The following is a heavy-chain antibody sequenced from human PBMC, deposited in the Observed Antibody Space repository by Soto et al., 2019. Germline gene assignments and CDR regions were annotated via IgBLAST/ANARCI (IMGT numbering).Heavy chain of an antibody. D-gene: IGHD3-3*01. V-gene: IGHV4-30-2*01. CDR2: IYHSGST. J-gene: IGHJ5*02. CDR3: ARGKLGEDVFWSGSWFDP. CDR1: GGSISSGGYS. Sequence: PSETLSHTCAVSGGSISSGGYSWSWIRQPPGKGLEWIGYIYHSGSTYYNPSRKSRVTISVDRSKNQFSLKLSSVTAADTAVYYCARGKLGEDVFWSGSWFDPWGQGTLVTVSS.